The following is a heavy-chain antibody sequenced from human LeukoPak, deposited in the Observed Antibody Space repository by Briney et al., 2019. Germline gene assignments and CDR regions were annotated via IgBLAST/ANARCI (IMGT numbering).Heavy chain of an antibody. CDR2: IYHSGST. V-gene: IGHV4-30-2*01. D-gene: IGHD3-10*01. J-gene: IGHJ6*02. CDR3: ARDGYGSGMDV. Sequence: SSETLSLTCAVSGGSISSGGYSWSWIRQPPGKGLEWIGYIYHSGSTYYNPSLKSRVTISVDRSKNQFSLKLSSVTAADTAVYYCARDGYGSGMDVWGQGTTVTVSS. CDR1: GGSISSGGYS.